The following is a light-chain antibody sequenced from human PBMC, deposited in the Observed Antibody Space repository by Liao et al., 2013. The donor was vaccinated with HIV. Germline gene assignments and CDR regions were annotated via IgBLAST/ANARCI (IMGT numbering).Light chain of an antibody. Sequence: SYVLTQPPSVSVAPGKTARITCGGNNIGSQRVHWYQQQPGQAPVVVIFYNNDRPSGIPERFSASDSGATATLTIRRVEVGDEADYYCQVWDNSVDRVVFGGGTKLTVL. CDR3: QVWDNSVDRVV. CDR1: NIGSQR. CDR2: YNN. V-gene: IGLV3-21*04. J-gene: IGLJ2*01.